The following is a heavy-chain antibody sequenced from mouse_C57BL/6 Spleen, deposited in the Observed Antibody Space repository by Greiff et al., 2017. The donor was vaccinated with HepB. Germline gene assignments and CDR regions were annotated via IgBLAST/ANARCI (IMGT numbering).Heavy chain of an antibody. CDR3: ARPYY. CDR1: GYTFTSYW. V-gene: IGHV1-50*01. Sequence: QVHVKQPGAELVKPGASVKLSCKASGYTFTSYWMQWVKQRPGQGLEWIGEIDPSDSYTNYNQKFKGKATLTVDTSSSTAYMQLSSLTSEDSAVYYCARPYYWGQGTTLTVSS. CDR2: IDPSDSYT. J-gene: IGHJ2*01.